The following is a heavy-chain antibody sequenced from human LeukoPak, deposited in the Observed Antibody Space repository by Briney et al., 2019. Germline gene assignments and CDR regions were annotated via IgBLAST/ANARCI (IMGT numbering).Heavy chain of an antibody. CDR3: ARDRDMVRGVISRPYYFDY. Sequence: GSSVRVSCKASGGTFSSYAISWVRQAPGQGLEWMGRIIPILGIANYAQKFQGRVTITADKSTSTAYMELSSLRSEDTAVYYCARDRDMVRGVISRPYYFDYWGQGTLVTVSS. CDR1: GGTFSSYA. CDR2: IIPILGIA. D-gene: IGHD3-10*01. J-gene: IGHJ4*02. V-gene: IGHV1-69*04.